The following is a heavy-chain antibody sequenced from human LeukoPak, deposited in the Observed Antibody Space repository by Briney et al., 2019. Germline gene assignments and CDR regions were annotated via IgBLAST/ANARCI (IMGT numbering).Heavy chain of an antibody. CDR2: ITGSGGGP. V-gene: IGHV3-23*01. CDR1: GVTFNIYP. D-gene: IGHD6-19*01. CDR3: AKPTTGYSSGRYPGWPVDC. J-gene: IGHJ4*02. Sequence: HTGGSLRLSREACGVTFNIYPVRGVRQAPGKGPEWVSAITGSGGGPYSADSVKGRFTISRDNSKNTVYLQMNSLSTEDTAVYYCAKPTTGYSSGRYPGWPVDCWGQGTLVTVSS.